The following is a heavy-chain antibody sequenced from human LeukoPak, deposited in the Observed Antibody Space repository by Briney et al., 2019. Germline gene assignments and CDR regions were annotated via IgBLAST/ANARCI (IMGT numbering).Heavy chain of an antibody. Sequence: PGGSLRLSCAASGLTFSDYYMSWIRQAPGKGLEWLSYITSSGSTIYYADFVKGRFTISRDNAKNSLYLQMNSLRVEDTAVYYCARHYYHGSGHGGYWGQGTLVTVSS. CDR2: ITSSGSTI. V-gene: IGHV3-11*01. CDR1: GLTFSDYY. D-gene: IGHD3-22*01. CDR3: ARHYYHGSGHGGY. J-gene: IGHJ4*02.